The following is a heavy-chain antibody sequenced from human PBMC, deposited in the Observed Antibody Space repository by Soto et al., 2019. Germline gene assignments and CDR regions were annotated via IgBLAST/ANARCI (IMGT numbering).Heavy chain of an antibody. CDR1: GFTFSSYA. D-gene: IGHD1-26*01. J-gene: IGHJ3*02. CDR3: ARSGDLDAFDI. Sequence: GGSLRLSCAASGFTFSSYAMHWVRQAPGKGLEWVAVISYDGSNKYYADSVKGRFTISRDNSKNTLYLQMNSLRAEDTAVYYCARSGDLDAFDIWGQGTRVTVSS. V-gene: IGHV3-30*04. CDR2: ISYDGSNK.